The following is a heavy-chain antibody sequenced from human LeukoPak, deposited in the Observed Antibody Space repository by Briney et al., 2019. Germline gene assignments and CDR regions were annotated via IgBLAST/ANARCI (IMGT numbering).Heavy chain of an antibody. Sequence: PGESLKISCKGSGYSFTNYWIGWVRQMPGNGLEWMGIIYPGDSDIRVSPSFQGQVTISAGKSISTAYLQWSSLKASDTAIYYCARPHYYDSIGYYFDYWGQGTLVTVSS. CDR2: IYPGDSDI. J-gene: IGHJ4*02. CDR1: GYSFTNYW. D-gene: IGHD3-22*01. CDR3: ARPHYYDSIGYYFDY. V-gene: IGHV5-51*01.